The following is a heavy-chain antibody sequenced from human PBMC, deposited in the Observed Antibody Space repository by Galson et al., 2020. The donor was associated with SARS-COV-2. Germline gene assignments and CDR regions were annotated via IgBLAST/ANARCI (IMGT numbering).Heavy chain of an antibody. J-gene: IGHJ3*02. CDR1: GFTFDGYA. CDR2: IRGSGGST. CDR3: AKGRGYCSGGSCYQGGAFDI. D-gene: IGHD2-15*01. Sequence: GGSLRLSCAASGFTFDGYAMTWVRQAPGKGLEWVSTIRGSGGSTYYADSVKGRFTISRDNSKNTLYLQMNSLRAEDTAVFYCAKGRGYCSGGSCYQGGAFDIWGRGTMVTVSS. V-gene: IGHV3-23*01.